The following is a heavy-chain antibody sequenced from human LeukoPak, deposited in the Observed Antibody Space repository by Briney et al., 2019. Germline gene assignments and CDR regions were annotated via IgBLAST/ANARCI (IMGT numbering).Heavy chain of an antibody. CDR3: ARGRAAPTGRWFDP. CDR2: INPNGNNR. V-gene: IGHV1-8*01. CDR1: GYTFTSYD. D-gene: IGHD6-13*01. J-gene: IGHJ5*02. Sequence: ASVKVSCKTSGYTFTSYDINWVRQATGQGLEWMGWINPNGNNRGYAQRLQGRVTMTWDTSISTAYMELSSLRSDDTAVYYCARGRAAPTGRWFDPWGQGTLVTVSS.